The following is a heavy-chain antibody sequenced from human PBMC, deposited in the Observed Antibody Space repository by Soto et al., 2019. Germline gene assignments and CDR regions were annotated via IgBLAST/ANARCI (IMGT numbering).Heavy chain of an antibody. V-gene: IGHV3-33*01. D-gene: IGHD3-3*01. CDR1: GFTFSSYG. CDR2: IWYDGSNK. CDR3: ARDPERFLNGMDV. J-gene: IGHJ6*02. Sequence: QVQLVESGGGVVQPGRSLRLSCAASGFTFSSYGMHWVRQAPGKGLEWVAVIWYDGSNKYYADSVKGRFTISRDNSKNTLYLQMNSLRAEDTAVYYCARDPERFLNGMDVWGQGTTVTVSS.